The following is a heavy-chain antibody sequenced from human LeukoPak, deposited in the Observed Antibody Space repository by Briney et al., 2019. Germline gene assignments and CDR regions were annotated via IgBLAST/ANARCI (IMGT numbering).Heavy chain of an antibody. V-gene: IGHV1-46*01. CDR2: INPSGGST. D-gene: IGHD3-22*01. CDR1: GYTFTSYY. CDR3: ARDYYDSRESGAFDI. Sequence: ASVKVSCKASGYTFTSYYMHWARQAPGQGLEWMGIINPSGGSTSYAQKFQGRVTMTRDTSTSTVYMELSSLRSEDTAVYYCARDYYDSRESGAFDIWGQGTMVTVSS. J-gene: IGHJ3*02.